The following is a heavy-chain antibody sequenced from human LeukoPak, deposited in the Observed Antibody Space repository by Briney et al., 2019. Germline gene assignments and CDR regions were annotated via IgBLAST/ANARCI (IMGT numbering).Heavy chain of an antibody. Sequence: GGSLRLSCAASGFTFSSYEMNWVRQALGKGLEWVSYITYSGTTIYFADSVKGRFTISRDNAKNSLYLQMSSLRAEDTAVYYCARGRSGGLVDAFDIWGQGTMVTVSS. D-gene: IGHD2-8*02. V-gene: IGHV3-48*03. CDR2: ITYSGTTI. CDR1: GFTFSSYE. CDR3: ARGRSGGLVDAFDI. J-gene: IGHJ3*02.